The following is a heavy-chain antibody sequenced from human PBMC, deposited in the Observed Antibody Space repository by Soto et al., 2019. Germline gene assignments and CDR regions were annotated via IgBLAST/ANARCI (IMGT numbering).Heavy chain of an antibody. V-gene: IGHV1-3*01. D-gene: IGHD2-15*01. CDR2: INAGNGNT. CDR1: GYSFTSYA. CDR3: ARLVVVVAGHQANWFDP. J-gene: IGHJ5*02. Sequence: ASVKVSCKAAGYSFTSYAMHWVRQAPGQRLEWMGWINAGNGNTKYSQKFQGRVTITRDTSASTAYMELSSLRSEDTAVYYCARLVVVVAGHQANWFDPWGQGTLVTVSS.